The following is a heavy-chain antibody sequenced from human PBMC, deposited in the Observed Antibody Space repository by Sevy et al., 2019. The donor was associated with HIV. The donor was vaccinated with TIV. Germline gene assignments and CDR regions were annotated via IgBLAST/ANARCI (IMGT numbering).Heavy chain of an antibody. CDR3: ARVDSSGYYTAFDI. V-gene: IGHV3-7*04. J-gene: IGHJ3*02. D-gene: IGHD3-22*01. CDR1: GFTFSSYW. Sequence: GGSLRLSCAASGFTFSSYWMSWVRQAPGKGLEWVANIKQDGSEKYYVDSVKGRFTISRDNAKNSLYLQMNSLRAEDTAVYYCARVDSSGYYTAFDIWGQGTMVTVSS. CDR2: IKQDGSEK.